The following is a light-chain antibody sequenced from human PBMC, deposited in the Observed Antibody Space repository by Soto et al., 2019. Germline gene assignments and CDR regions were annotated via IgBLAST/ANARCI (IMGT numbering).Light chain of an antibody. J-gene: IGKJ3*01. V-gene: IGKV1-39*01. Sequence: DIQMTQSPSSLSASVGDRVTISCRASQSISSYVNWFQQKPGKVPKVLIYAASSLQSGVPSRFSGRGSGTDFTLTISSLQPEDFASDYCQQTYSPQFTFGPGTKVDIK. CDR3: QQTYSPQFT. CDR2: AAS. CDR1: QSISSY.